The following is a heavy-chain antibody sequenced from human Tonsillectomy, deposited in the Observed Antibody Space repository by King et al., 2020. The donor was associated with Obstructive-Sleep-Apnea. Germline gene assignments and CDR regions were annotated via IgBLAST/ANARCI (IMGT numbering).Heavy chain of an antibody. V-gene: IGHV1-8*01. CDR1: GYTFTSYD. D-gene: IGHD3-9*01. J-gene: IGHJ5*02. CDR3: GRGTDILTGYYIP. CDR2: MNPNSGNT. Sequence: VQLVESGAEVKKPGASVKVSCKASGYTFTSYDINWVRQATGQGLEWMGWMNPNSGNTGYAQKFQGRVTMTRNTSISTAHMELTSLRSEDTAVYYCGRGTDILTGYYIPWGQGTLVTVSS.